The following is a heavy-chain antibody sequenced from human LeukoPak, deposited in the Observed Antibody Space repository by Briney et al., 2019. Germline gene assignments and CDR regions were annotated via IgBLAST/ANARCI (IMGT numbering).Heavy chain of an antibody. J-gene: IGHJ4*02. CDR3: ARAYSGSYGTFDY. D-gene: IGHD1-26*01. CDR2: IYYSGST. CDR1: GGSISSSSYY. Sequence: PSETPSLTCTVPGGSISSSSYYWGWIRQPPGKGLEWIGSIYYSGSTYYNPSLKSRVTISVDTSKNQFSLKLSSVTAADTAVYYCARAYSGSYGTFDYWGQGTLVTVSS. V-gene: IGHV4-39*01.